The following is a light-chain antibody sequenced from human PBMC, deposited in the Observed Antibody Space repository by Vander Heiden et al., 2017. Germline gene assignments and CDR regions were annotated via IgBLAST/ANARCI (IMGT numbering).Light chain of an antibody. V-gene: IGLV3-19*01. CDR2: GKN. CDR3: NSRDSSGNQWV. J-gene: IGLJ3*02. CDR1: SLRRSH. Sequence: SSELTQDPAVSVAFGQTVRITCPGASLRRSHASWYQPKPGQAPVLGIYGKNNRPSGIPDRFSGSSSGNTACLTITGAQAEDEADYYCNSRDSSGNQWVFGGGTKLTVL.